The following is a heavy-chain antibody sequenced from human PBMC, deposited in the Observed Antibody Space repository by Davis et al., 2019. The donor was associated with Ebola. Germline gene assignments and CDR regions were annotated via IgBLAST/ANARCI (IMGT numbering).Heavy chain of an antibody. CDR1: GFTFSSYG. V-gene: IGHV3-30*18. D-gene: IGHD2-15*01. Sequence: PGGSLRLSCAASGFTFSSYGLHWVRQAPDGGLEWVAFISSDGNKLFYGDSVKGRFTISRDTANNTVNLQMNGLRVEDTAIYFCAKEALHSGGTFDVWGQGTMVTVSS. J-gene: IGHJ3*01. CDR2: ISSDGNKL. CDR3: AKEALHSGGTFDV.